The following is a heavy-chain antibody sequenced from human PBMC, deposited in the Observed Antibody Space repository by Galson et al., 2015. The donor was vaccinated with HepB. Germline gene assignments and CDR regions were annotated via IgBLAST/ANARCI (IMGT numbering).Heavy chain of an antibody. CDR2: INSDGSST. CDR1: GFTFSSYW. V-gene: IGHV3-74*01. J-gene: IGHJ4*02. D-gene: IGHD2-15*01. Sequence: SLRLSCAASGFTFSSYWMHWVRQAPGKGLVWVSRINSDGSSTSYADSVKGRFTISRDNAKNTLYLQMNSLRAEDTAVYYCARSYCSGGSCYRPDYYFDYWGQGTLVTVSS. CDR3: ARSYCSGGSCYRPDYYFDY.